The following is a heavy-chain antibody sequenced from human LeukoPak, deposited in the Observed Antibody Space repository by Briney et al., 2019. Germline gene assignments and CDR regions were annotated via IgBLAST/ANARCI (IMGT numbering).Heavy chain of an antibody. CDR3: ARVLSGGDRSLDY. CDR1: GFTFSSYW. V-gene: IGHV3-74*01. D-gene: IGHD2-21*02. Sequence: GGSLRLSCGASGFTFSSYWMHWVRQAPGRGLVWVSRINSDGSSTSYADSVKGRFTISRDNAKNTLYLQMNSLRAEDTAVYYCARVLSGGDRSLDYWGQGTLVTVSS. J-gene: IGHJ4*02. CDR2: INSDGSST.